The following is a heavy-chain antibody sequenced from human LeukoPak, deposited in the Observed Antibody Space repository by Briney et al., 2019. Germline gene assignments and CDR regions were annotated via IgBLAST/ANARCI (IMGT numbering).Heavy chain of an antibody. D-gene: IGHD5-12*01. Sequence: PGGSLRLSCAASGFTFSSYGMHWGRQAPGKGLEWVALISYDGSSKYYADSVKGRFTISRDNSKNTLYLQINSLRAEDTAVYYCAKDIKRRPSTSGYDSILAWGQGTLVTVSS. J-gene: IGHJ5*02. CDR3: AKDIKRRPSTSGYDSILA. V-gene: IGHV3-30*18. CDR2: ISYDGSSK. CDR1: GFTFSSYG.